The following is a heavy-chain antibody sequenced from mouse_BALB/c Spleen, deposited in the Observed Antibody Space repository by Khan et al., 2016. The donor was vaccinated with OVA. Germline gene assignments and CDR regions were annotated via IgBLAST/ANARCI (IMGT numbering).Heavy chain of an antibody. CDR1: GYTFTSYW. V-gene: IGHV1-7*01. J-gene: IGHJ2*01. CDR2: INPTSGYT. Sequence: QIQLVQSGAELAKPGASVKMSCTASGYTFTSYWMHWIKQRPGQGLEWIGYINPTSGYTDYNQKFKDKATLTADKSSSTAYMQLSSLTSDDSAVHYCARDRIDYWGQGTALTVSS. CDR3: ARDRIDY.